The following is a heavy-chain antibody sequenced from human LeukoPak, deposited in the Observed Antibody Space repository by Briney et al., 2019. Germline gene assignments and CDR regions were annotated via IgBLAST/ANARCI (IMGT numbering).Heavy chain of an antibody. J-gene: IGHJ4*02. CDR3: AKDFSTDDYLWGSYRAFDY. D-gene: IGHD3-16*02. CDR1: GFTFSSYA. V-gene: IGHV3-23*01. Sequence: GGSLRLSCAASGFTFSSYAMTWVRQAPEKGLEWVSTISDTGGSTYYADSVKGRFTISRDNSKNTLYLQMNSLRAEDTAVYFCAKDFSTDDYLWGSYRAFDYWGQGTLVTVSS. CDR2: ISDTGGST.